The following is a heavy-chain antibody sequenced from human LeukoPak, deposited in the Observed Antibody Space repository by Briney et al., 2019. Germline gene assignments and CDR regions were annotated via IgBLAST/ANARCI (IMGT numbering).Heavy chain of an antibody. V-gene: IGHV1-69*06. Sequence: GASVKVSCKASGGTFSSYAISWVRQAPGQGLEWMGGIIPIFGTANYAQKFQGRVTITADKSTSTAYMELSSLRSEDTAVYYCARGPMKGHYYYYMDVWGKGTTVTVSS. CDR2: IIPIFGTA. CDR3: ARGPMKGHYYYYMDV. J-gene: IGHJ6*03. CDR1: GGTFSSYA.